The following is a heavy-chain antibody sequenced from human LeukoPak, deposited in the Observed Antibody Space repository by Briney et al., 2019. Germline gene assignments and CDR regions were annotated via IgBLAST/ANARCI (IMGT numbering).Heavy chain of an antibody. CDR2: ISSSGSTI. CDR3: ARDLNGDPLGYYYMDV. V-gene: IGHV3-48*03. Sequence: GGSLRLSCAASGFTFSSYEMNWVRQAPGQGLEWVSYISSSGSTIYYADSVKGRFTISRDNAKNSLYLQMNSLRAEDTAVYYCARDLNGDPLGYYYMDVWGKGTTVTVSS. J-gene: IGHJ6*03. CDR1: GFTFSSYE. D-gene: IGHD4-17*01.